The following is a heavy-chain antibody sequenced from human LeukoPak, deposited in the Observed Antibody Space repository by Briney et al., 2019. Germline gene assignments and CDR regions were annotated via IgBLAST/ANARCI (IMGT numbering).Heavy chain of an antibody. CDR1: GGSISNYY. V-gene: IGHV4-59*01. J-gene: IGHJ4*02. D-gene: IGHD4-17*01. CDR3: TRTSASTAIDY. CDR2: IYYSGSP. Sequence: SETLSLTCTVSGGSISNYYWSWIRQPPGKRVEWIGYIYYSGSPNYSPSLKSRVTMSLDTSRNQFSLKLSSVTAADTAVYYCTRTSASTAIDYWGPGTLVTVSS.